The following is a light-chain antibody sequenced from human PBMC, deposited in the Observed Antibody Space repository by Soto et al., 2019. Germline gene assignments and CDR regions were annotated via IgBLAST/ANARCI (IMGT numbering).Light chain of an antibody. CDR1: QGISTW. V-gene: IGKV1-5*01. J-gene: IGKJ1*01. CDR3: QHYGGMWT. CDR2: DAS. Sequence: DIQMTQSPSTLSAYVGDRVTITCRASQGISTWLAWFQQKPGKAPKLLIYDASSLESGVPSRFSGSGSGTEFILTISCLQPDDFASYCCQHYGGMWTFGQGTKVDIK.